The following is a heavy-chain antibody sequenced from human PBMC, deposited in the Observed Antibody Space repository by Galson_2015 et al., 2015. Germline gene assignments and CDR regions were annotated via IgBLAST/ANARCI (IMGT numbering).Heavy chain of an antibody. J-gene: IGHJ4*02. CDR2: ISGSGSST. Sequence: SLRLSCAASGFTFNSYAMSWVRQAPGKGLEWVSAISGSGSSTYYADSVKGRFTISRDNSRNTLSLHMNSLRAEDTAVYYCAKGITVAWLYYFDYWSQGTLATVSS. CDR3: AKGITVAWLYYFDY. V-gene: IGHV3-23*01. CDR1: GFTFNSYA. D-gene: IGHD6-19*01.